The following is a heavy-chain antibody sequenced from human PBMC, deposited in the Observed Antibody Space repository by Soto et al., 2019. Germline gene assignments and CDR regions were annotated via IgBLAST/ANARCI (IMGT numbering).Heavy chain of an antibody. CDR2: IYYSGST. J-gene: IGHJ4*02. V-gene: IGHV4-59*01. Sequence: SETLSLTCTVSGGSISSYYWSWIRQPPGKGLEWIGYIYYSGSTNYNPSLKSRVTISVDTSKNQFSLKLSSVTAADTAVYYCARVSVAGLDYWGQGTLVTVSS. CDR3: ARVSVAGLDY. D-gene: IGHD6-19*01. CDR1: GGSISSYY.